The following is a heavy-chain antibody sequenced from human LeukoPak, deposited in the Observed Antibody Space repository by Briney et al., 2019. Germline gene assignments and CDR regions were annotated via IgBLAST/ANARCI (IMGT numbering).Heavy chain of an antibody. Sequence: SETLSLTCAVYGGSFSGYYWSWIRQPPGKGLEWIGEINHSGSTNYNPSLKSRVTISVNTSKNQFSLKLSSVTAADTAVYYCARGSRVAWFGGLSGYYFDYWGQGTLVTVSS. CDR2: INHSGST. CDR3: ARGSRVAWFGGLSGYYFDY. V-gene: IGHV4-34*01. CDR1: GGSFSGYY. J-gene: IGHJ4*02. D-gene: IGHD3-10*01.